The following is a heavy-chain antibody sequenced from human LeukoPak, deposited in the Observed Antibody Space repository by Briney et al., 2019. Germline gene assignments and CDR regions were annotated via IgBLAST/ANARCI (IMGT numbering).Heavy chain of an antibody. Sequence: GASVKVSCKASGYTFTSYGISWVRQAPGQGLEWMGWISAYNGNTNYAQKLQGRVTMTTDTSTSTAYMELRSLRSEDTAVYYCARGITMVRGADENDYWGQGTLVTVSS. CDR1: GYTFTSYG. CDR3: ARGITMVRGADENDY. CDR2: ISAYNGNT. D-gene: IGHD3-10*01. J-gene: IGHJ4*02. V-gene: IGHV1-18*01.